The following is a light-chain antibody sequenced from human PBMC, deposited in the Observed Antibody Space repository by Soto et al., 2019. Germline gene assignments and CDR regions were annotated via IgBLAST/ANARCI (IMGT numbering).Light chain of an antibody. CDR3: QQYNNYWT. Sequence: DIQMTQSPSSLSGSVADRVTITCRASQTISSWLAWYQQKPGKAPKLLIYDASSLESGVPSRFSGSGSGTEFTLTISSLQPDDFATYYCQQYNNYWTFGQGTKVDIK. CDR1: QTISSW. CDR2: DAS. J-gene: IGKJ1*01. V-gene: IGKV1-5*01.